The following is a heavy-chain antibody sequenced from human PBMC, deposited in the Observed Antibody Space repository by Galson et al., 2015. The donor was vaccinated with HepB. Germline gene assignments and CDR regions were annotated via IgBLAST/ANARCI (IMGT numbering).Heavy chain of an antibody. Sequence: SLRLSCAASGFTFSNAWMNWVRQAPGKGLEWVSYISSSGSTIYYADSVKGRFTISRDNAKNSLYLQMNSLRAEDTAVYYCASGDYYDSSGYYYYYYYGMDVWGQGTTVTVSS. V-gene: IGHV3-48*03. CDR1: GFTFSNAW. J-gene: IGHJ6*02. CDR3: ASGDYYDSSGYYYYYYYGMDV. D-gene: IGHD3-22*01. CDR2: ISSSGSTI.